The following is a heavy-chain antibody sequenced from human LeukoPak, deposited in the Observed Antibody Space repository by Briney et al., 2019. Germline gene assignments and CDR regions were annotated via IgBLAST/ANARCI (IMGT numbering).Heavy chain of an antibody. J-gene: IGHJ6*03. CDR3: ARDHDWDYMDV. Sequence: GGSLRLSCAGSGLTFSSYSMNWVRQVPGKGLEWVSFISSSSSYIYYADSVKGRFTISRDNAKNSLYLQMNSLRAEDTAVYYCARDHDWDYMDVWGKGTTVTVSS. CDR2: ISSSSSYI. V-gene: IGHV3-21*01. D-gene: IGHD3-9*01. CDR1: GLTFSSYS.